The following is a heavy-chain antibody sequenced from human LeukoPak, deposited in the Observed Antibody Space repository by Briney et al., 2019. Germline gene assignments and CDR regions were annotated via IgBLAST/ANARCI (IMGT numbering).Heavy chain of an antibody. CDR1: GGSFSGYY. J-gene: IGHJ4*01. CDR2: INHSGST. D-gene: IGHD6-13*01. Sequence: SETLSLTCAVYGGSFSGYYWSWIRQPPGKGLEWIGEINHSGSTNYNPSLKSRVTISVDTSKNQFSLKLSSVTAADTAVYYCARRYANSWYNYWGHGTLVTVSS. V-gene: IGHV4-34*01. CDR3: ARRYANSWYNY.